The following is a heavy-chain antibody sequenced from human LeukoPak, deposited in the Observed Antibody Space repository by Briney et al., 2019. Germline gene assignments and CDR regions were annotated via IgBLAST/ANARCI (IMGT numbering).Heavy chain of an antibody. D-gene: IGHD3-10*01. CDR1: GFTFSSYS. Sequence: GGSLRLSCAASGFTFSSYSMNWVRQAPGKGLEWVSSISSSSSYIYYADSVKGRFTISRDNAKNSLYLQMNSLRAEDTAVYYCARDKNRGVTLYYFDYWGQGTLVTVSS. CDR2: ISSSSSYI. CDR3: ARDKNRGVTLYYFDY. J-gene: IGHJ4*02. V-gene: IGHV3-21*01.